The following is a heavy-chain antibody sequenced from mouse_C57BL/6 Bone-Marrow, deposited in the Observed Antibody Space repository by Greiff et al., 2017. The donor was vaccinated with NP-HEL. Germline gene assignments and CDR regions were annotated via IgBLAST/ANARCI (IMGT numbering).Heavy chain of an antibody. Sequence: QVQLQQSGAELVRPGASVTLSCKASGYTFTDYEMHWVKQTPVHGLEWIGAIDPETGGTAYNQKFQGKAILTADKSSSTAYMELRSLTSEDSAVYYCTRYYYGSYFDYWGQGTTLTVSS. J-gene: IGHJ2*01. CDR1: GYTFTDYE. CDR2: IDPETGGT. V-gene: IGHV1-15*01. D-gene: IGHD1-1*01. CDR3: TRYYYGSYFDY.